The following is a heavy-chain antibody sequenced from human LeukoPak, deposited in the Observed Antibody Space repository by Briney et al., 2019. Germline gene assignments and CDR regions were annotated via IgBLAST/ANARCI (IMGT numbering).Heavy chain of an antibody. D-gene: IGHD5-24*01. CDR2: INTGNGNT. V-gene: IGHV1-3*04. CDR1: GYTFTSYA. Sequence: EASVKVSCKASGYTFTSYAMHWVRQAPGQRLEWMGWINTGNGNTKYSQKFQGRVTITRDTSASTAYMELSSLRSEDTAVYYCARDYQVEMATSLWGQGTLVTVSS. CDR3: ARDYQVEMATSL. J-gene: IGHJ4*02.